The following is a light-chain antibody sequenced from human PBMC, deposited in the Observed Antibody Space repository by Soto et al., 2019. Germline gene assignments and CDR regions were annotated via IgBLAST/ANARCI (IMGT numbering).Light chain of an antibody. Sequence: VLTQSPATLSLSPGKRATLSCRASKSVDFHLAWYQQKPGPAPRLLIYDASVRATGTPARFSGSGSGTAFTLTISSLEPEDFALYYCQQRSTWPTFGQGTRLEIK. CDR1: KSVDFH. V-gene: IGKV3-11*01. CDR2: DAS. J-gene: IGKJ5*01. CDR3: QQRSTWPT.